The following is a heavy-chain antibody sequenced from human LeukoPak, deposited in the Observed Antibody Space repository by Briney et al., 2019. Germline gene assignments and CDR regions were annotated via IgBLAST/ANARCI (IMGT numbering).Heavy chain of an antibody. CDR2: IGTAGDT. CDR3: ARVAKERVGGVYYFDY. J-gene: IGHJ4*02. V-gene: IGHV3-13*01. CDR1: GFTFSDYD. D-gene: IGHD1-1*01. Sequence: QPGGSLRLSCAASGFTFSDYDMHWVRQATGKGLEWVSAIGTAGDTYYTGSVKGRFTISRENAKNSLYLQMNSLRAGDTAVYYCARVAKERVGGVYYFDYWGQGTLVTVSP.